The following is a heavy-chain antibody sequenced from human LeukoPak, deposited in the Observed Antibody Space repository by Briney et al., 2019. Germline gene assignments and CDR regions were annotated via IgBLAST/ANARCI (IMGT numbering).Heavy chain of an antibody. V-gene: IGHV3-23*01. Sequence: GGSLRLSCTTPKFNFHNYGLTWVRQAPGKELEWVSSISGSGGSTQYAASVKGRFTISRDNSKNTLYLQMNTLRAEDTAIYFCARDLREGRIIMIVVPTLDHWGQGTLVTVST. CDR1: KFNFHNYG. J-gene: IGHJ4*02. D-gene: IGHD3-22*01. CDR2: ISGSGGST. CDR3: ARDLREGRIIMIVVPTLDH.